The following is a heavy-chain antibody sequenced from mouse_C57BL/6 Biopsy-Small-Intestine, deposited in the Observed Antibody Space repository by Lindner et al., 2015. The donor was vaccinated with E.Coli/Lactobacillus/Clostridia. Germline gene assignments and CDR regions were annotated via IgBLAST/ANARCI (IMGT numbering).Heavy chain of an antibody. Sequence: VQLQESGGGLVKPGGSLKLSCAASGFTFSDYGMHWVRQAPEKGLEWVAYISSGGSTIYYADTVKGRFTISRDNAKNTLFLQMTSLRSEDTAMYYCARPGGYYAWFAYWGQGTLVTVSA. V-gene: IGHV5-17*01. CDR1: GFTFSDYG. J-gene: IGHJ3*01. CDR3: ARPGGYYAWFAY. CDR2: ISSGGSTI. D-gene: IGHD2-3*01.